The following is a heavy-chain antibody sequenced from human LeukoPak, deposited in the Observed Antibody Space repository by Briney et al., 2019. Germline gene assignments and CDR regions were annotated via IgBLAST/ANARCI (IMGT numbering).Heavy chain of an antibody. CDR3: ARGVEPLAANTLAY. D-gene: IGHD1-14*01. V-gene: IGHV3-53*01. CDR1: GFTVIIND. CDR2: LYSDGNT. J-gene: IGHJ4*02. Sequence: GGSLRLSCAASGFTVIINDMTWVRQAPGKGLEWVSVLYSDGNTKYADSVQGRFTTSRDNSKNTLYLEMNSLSPDDTAVYYCARGVEPLAANTLAYWGQGTLVTLSS.